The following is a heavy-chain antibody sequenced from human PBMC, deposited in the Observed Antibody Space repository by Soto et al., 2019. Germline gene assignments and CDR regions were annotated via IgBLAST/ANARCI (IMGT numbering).Heavy chain of an antibody. CDR1: GGSISSGYYY. CDR2: IYYSGNT. V-gene: IGHV4-30-4*01. Sequence: SETLSLTCSVSGGSISSGYYYWSWIRQPPGKGLEWIGNIYYSGNTYYNPSLKSRLIISIDTSKNQFSLKVGSVTAADTAVYYCVRDVAAVGTDWFEPWGQGTLVTVS. J-gene: IGHJ5*02. CDR3: VRDVAAVGTDWFEP. D-gene: IGHD6-13*01.